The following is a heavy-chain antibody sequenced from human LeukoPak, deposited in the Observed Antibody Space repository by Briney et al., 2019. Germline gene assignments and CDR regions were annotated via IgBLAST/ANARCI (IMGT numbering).Heavy chain of an antibody. CDR1: GGSFSGYY. CDR3: ASRRPYYDFWSGYYNSKPYFDY. CDR2: INHSGST. Sequence: PSETLSLTCAVYGGSFSGYYWSWIRQPPGKGLEWIGEINHSGSTNYNPSLKSRVTISVDTSKNQFSLKLSSVTAADTAVYYCASRRPYYDFWSGYYNSKPYFDYWGQGTLVTVSS. D-gene: IGHD3-3*01. V-gene: IGHV4-34*01. J-gene: IGHJ4*02.